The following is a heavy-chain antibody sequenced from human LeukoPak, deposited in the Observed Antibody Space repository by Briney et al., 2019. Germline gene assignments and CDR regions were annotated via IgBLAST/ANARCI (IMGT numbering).Heavy chain of an antibody. V-gene: IGHV3-23*01. CDR3: AILSDSGSWYLDGFDY. CDR1: GFTFSSYA. CDR2: ISGSGGST. Sequence: PGGSLRLSCAASGFTFSSYAMSWVRQAPGKGLEWVSAISGSGGSTYYADSVKGRFTISRDNSKNTLYLQMNSLRAEDTAVYYCAILSDSGSWYLDGFDYWGQGTLVTVSS. J-gene: IGHJ4*02. D-gene: IGHD6-13*01.